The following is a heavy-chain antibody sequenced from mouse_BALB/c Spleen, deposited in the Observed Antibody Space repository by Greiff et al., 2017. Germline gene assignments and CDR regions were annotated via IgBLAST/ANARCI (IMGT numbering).Heavy chain of an antibody. Sequence: DVKLVESGGGLVKPGGSLKLSCAASGFTFSSYAMSWVRQTPEKRLEWVASISSGGSTYYPDSVKGRFTISRDNARNILYLQMSSLRSEDTAMYYCAREAHYYGSSYYFDYWGQGTTLTVSS. V-gene: IGHV5-6-5*01. J-gene: IGHJ2*01. CDR2: ISSGGST. CDR3: AREAHYYGSSYYFDY. CDR1: GFTFSSYA. D-gene: IGHD1-1*01.